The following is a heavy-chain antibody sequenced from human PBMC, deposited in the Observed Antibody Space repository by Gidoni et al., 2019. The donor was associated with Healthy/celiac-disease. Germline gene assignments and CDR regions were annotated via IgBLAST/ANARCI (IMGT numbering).Heavy chain of an antibody. D-gene: IGHD2-2*01. Sequence: QVQLVQSGAEVKKPGSSVKVSCKASGGTFSSYATSWVRQAPGQGLEWRGRNIPILGIANYAQKFQGRVTITADKSTSTAYMELSSLRSEDTAVYYCARGALVVPAARRGDYYYGMDVWGQGTTVTVSS. V-gene: IGHV1-69*04. CDR1: GGTFSSYA. CDR3: ARGALVVPAARRGDYYYGMDV. CDR2: NIPILGIA. J-gene: IGHJ6*02.